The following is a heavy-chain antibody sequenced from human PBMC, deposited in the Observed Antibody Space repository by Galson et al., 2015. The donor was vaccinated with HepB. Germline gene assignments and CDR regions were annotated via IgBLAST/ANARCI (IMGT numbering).Heavy chain of an antibody. V-gene: IGHV3-33*01. D-gene: IGHD6-19*01. CDR1: GFTFSNYA. J-gene: IGHJ4*02. Sequence: SLRLSCAASGFTFSNYAMHWVRQAPGKGLEWVAVIWFDGSNKYYVDSVKGRFTISRDNSKNTLYLQMNSLRAEDTAVYFCARPDSSGWYNFDYWGQGTLVTVSS. CDR2: IWFDGSNK. CDR3: ARPDSSGWYNFDY.